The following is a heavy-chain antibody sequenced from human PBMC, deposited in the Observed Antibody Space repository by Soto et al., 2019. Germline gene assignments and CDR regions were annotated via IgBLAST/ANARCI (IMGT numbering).Heavy chain of an antibody. CDR2: IYYSGST. CDR1: GGSVSSGSYY. Sequence: SETLSLTCTVSGGSVSSGSYYWSWIRQPPGKGLEWIGYIYYSGSTNYNPSLKSRVTISVDTSKNQFSLKLSSVTAADTAVYYCARGSEPGIAAAATFDYWGQGTMVTVYS. CDR3: ARGSEPGIAAAATFDY. V-gene: IGHV4-61*01. D-gene: IGHD6-13*01. J-gene: IGHJ4*02.